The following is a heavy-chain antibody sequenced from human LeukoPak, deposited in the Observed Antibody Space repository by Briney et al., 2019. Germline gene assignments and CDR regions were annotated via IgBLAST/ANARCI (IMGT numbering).Heavy chain of an antibody. CDR3: ARDHMTTVAVYYYYGMDV. D-gene: IGHD4-11*01. V-gene: IGHV3-30*03. J-gene: IGHJ6*02. CDR1: GFTFDSYG. CDR2: ISYDGNNK. Sequence: PGGSLRLSCAASGFTFDSYGMHWVRQAPGKGLEWVAVISYDGNNKYYANSVKGRFTISRDNSKNTLYLQMNSLRAEDTAVYYCARDHMTTVAVYYYYGMDVWGQGTTVTVSS.